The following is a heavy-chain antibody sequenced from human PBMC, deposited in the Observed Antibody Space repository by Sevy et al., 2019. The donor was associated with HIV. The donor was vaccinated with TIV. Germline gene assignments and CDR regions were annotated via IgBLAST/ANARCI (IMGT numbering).Heavy chain of an antibody. CDR1: GFTFSSHG. CDR2: ISYDGSQK. D-gene: IGHD3-10*01. CDR3: AKEGMASGPRLLWFAELLYPFGF. V-gene: IGHV3-30*18. J-gene: IGHJ4*02. Sequence: GGSLRLSCAASGFTFSSHGMHWVRQAPDKGLEWVAIISYDGSQKYYADSIKDRFTSSSDNSKNTPYLQVNSLRPEDTARYYSAKEGMASGPRLLWFAELLYPFGFWGQGTLVTVSS.